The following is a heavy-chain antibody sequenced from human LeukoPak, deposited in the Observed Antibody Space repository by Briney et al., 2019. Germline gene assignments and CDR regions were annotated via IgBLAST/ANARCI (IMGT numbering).Heavy chain of an antibody. D-gene: IGHD6-13*01. J-gene: IGHJ4*02. Sequence: PGGSLRLSCAASGFSFTSYWMSWMRQAPGKGLQWVANIKYDGSEQYYVDSVKGRFTISGDNAKSSLYLQMNRLGVEDTAIYYCKSGGAAPGRFDYWGQGALVTVSP. CDR2: IKYDGSEQ. CDR3: KSGGAAPGRFDY. CDR1: GFSFTSYW. V-gene: IGHV3-7*01.